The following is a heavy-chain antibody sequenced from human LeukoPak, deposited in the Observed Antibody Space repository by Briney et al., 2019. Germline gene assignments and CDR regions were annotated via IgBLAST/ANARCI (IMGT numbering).Heavy chain of an antibody. CDR3: ARGYFDWLYLDY. Sequence: SETLSLTCAVSGYSISSGYYWGWIRQPPGKGLEWIGSIYHSGSTYYNPSLKSRVTISVDTSKNQFSLKLSSVTAADTAVYYCARGYFDWLYLDYWGQGTLVTVSS. D-gene: IGHD3-9*01. J-gene: IGHJ4*02. CDR1: GYSISSGYY. V-gene: IGHV4-38-2*01. CDR2: IYHSGST.